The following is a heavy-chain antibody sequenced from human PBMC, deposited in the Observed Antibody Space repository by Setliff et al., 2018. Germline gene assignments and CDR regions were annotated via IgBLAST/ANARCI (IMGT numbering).Heavy chain of an antibody. V-gene: IGHV4-4*01. CDR3: ARGRNIAARLLDS. CDR2: IYQSGTT. J-gene: IGHJ4*02. CDR1: GESIRSNNW. Sequence: LSLTCTVSGESIRSNNWWNWVRQPPGKGLEWIGDIYQSGTTNYNPSLKSRATISIDTSKDQFSLKLISMSAADTAVYFCARGRNIAARLLDSWGQGALVTVSS. D-gene: IGHD6-6*01.